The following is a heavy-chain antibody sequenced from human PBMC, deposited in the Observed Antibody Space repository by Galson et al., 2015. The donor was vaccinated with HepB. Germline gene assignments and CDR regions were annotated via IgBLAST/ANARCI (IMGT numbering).Heavy chain of an antibody. V-gene: IGHV4-39*07. CDR3: ARDATQLLDEGFDI. Sequence: LSLTCTVSGGSITSSSHYWAWIRQPPGKGLEWIGNSYYTGKTYYSPSLRGRVTISVDTSKNHFSLKLSSVTAADTAVYFCARDATQLLDEGFDIWGLGTMVTVSS. D-gene: IGHD2-2*01. J-gene: IGHJ3*02. CDR1: GGSITSSSHY. CDR2: SYYTGKT.